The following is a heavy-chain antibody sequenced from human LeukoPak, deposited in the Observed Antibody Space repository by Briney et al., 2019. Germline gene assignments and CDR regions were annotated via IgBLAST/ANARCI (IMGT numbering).Heavy chain of an antibody. D-gene: IGHD2/OR15-2a*01. CDR1: GCSISSYY. V-gene: IGHV4-4*07. J-gene: IGHJ6*03. CDR2: IYTSGST. CDR3: ARESMTYYYYYMDV. Sequence: SETLSLTCTVSGCSISSYYWSWIRQPAGKGLEWIGRIYTSGSTNYNPSLKSRVTMSVDTSKNQFSLKLSSVTAADTAVYYCARESMTYYYYYMDVWGKGTTVTVSS.